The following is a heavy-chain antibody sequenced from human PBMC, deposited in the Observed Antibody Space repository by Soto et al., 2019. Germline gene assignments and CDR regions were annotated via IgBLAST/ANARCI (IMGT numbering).Heavy chain of an antibody. CDR1: GYTFTSYG. Sequence: QVQLVQSGAEVKKPGASVKVSCKASGYTFTSYGISWVRQAPGQGLEWMGWISAYNGNTNYAQKLQGRVTMTTDTSTSTAYMELRSLRSDDTAVYYCARAQSYYYDSSGYYTPFDYWGQGTLVTVSS. J-gene: IGHJ4*02. D-gene: IGHD3-22*01. V-gene: IGHV1-18*01. CDR3: ARAQSYYYDSSGYYTPFDY. CDR2: ISAYNGNT.